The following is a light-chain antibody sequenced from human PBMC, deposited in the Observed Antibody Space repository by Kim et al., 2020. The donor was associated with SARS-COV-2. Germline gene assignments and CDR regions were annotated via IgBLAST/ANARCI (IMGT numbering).Light chain of an antibody. CDR3: QVWDSSTGV. CDR1: NIGNKN. J-gene: IGLJ3*02. V-gene: IGLV3-9*01. CDR2: RDN. Sequence: SYELTQPLSVSVSLGQAASIPCSGNNIGNKNVHWYHQKPGQSPVLVIYRDNKRPSGIPERLSGSNSGNTATLTISRIEAVDEADYYCQVWDSSTGVFGGG.